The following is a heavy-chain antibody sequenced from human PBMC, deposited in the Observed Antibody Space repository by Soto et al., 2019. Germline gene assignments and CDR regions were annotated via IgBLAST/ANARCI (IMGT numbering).Heavy chain of an antibody. Sequence: SETLSLTCTVSGGSISSGGYYWSWIRQHPGKGLEWIGYIYYSGSTYYNPSLKSRVTISVDTSKNQFSLKLSSVTAADTAVYYCAREVKVDTAMVTGGYYYYGMDVWGQGTTVTVSS. V-gene: IGHV4-31*03. CDR2: IYYSGST. CDR3: AREVKVDTAMVTGGYYYYGMDV. J-gene: IGHJ6*02. CDR1: GGSISSGGYY. D-gene: IGHD5-18*01.